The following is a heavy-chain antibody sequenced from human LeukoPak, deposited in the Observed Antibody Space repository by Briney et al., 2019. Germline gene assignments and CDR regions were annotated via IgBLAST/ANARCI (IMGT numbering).Heavy chain of an antibody. CDR2: IGGGGYTT. D-gene: IGHD3-9*01. V-gene: IGHV3-23*01. Sequence: RGSLRLSCVASGLTFGNYGMNWVRQAPGKGLEWVSSIGGGGYTTYYAASVRGRFTISRDNSKNTVYLQMNSLRAEDTAVYYCAKGSIDWYYFDYWGQGTLVTVSS. CDR3: AKGSIDWYYFDY. CDR1: GLTFGNYG. J-gene: IGHJ4*02.